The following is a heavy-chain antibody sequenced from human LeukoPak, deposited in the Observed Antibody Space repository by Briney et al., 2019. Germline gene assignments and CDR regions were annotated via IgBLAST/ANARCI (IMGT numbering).Heavy chain of an antibody. V-gene: IGHV4-34*01. J-gene: IGHJ4*03. D-gene: IGHD5-18*01. CDR1: GGSFSGYY. CDR3: AAGYSYGAFDY. CDR2: INHSGST. Sequence: SETLSLTCAVYGGSFSGYYWSWIRQPPGKGLEWIGEINHSGSTNYNPSLKSRVTISVDTSKNQFSLKLSSVTAADTAVYYCAAGYSYGAFDYWGQGTTVTVSS.